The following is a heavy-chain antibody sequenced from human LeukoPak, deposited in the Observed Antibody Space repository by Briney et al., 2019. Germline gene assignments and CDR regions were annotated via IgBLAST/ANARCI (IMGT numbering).Heavy chain of an antibody. V-gene: IGHV1-69*13. CDR2: IIPIFGTA. CDR1: GGTFSSYA. D-gene: IGHD6-13*01. CDR3: ARDRRRYSSSWYPDWFDP. J-gene: IGHJ5*02. Sequence: GASVKVSCKASGGTFSSYAISWVRQAPGQGLEWMGGIIPIFGTANYAQKFQGRVTITADESTSTAYMELSSLRSEDTAVYYCARDRRRYSSSWYPDWFDPWGQGTLVTVSS.